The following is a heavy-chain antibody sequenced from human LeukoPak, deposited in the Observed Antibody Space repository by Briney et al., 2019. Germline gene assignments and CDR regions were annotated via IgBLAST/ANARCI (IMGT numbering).Heavy chain of an antibody. J-gene: IGHJ4*02. V-gene: IGHV3-48*03. D-gene: IGHD4-17*01. CDR1: GFTFSDFE. CDR2: ISSGGNAM. Sequence: GGSLRLSCAASGFTFSDFEMNWVRQAPGKGLEWVSYISSGGNAMYCADSVKGRFTISRDNGKNSLYLQMNSLRAEDTAVYYCTKTVTSDYWGQGTLVTVSS. CDR3: TKTVTSDY.